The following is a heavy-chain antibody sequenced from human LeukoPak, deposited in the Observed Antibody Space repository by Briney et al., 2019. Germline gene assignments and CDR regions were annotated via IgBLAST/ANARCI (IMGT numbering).Heavy chain of an antibody. D-gene: IGHD6-19*01. CDR3: ARGPQWRGDYYYKDV. CDR1: GYSFTNFD. V-gene: IGHV1-8*01. J-gene: IGHJ6*03. Sequence: ASVKVSCKASGYSFTNFDVNWVRQATGQGLEWMGWMNPNSGNKGYAQKFQGRVTMTMNTSITTAYMELSSLRSEDTAVYYCARGPQWRGDYYYKDVWGRGTTVTVSS. CDR2: MNPNSGNK.